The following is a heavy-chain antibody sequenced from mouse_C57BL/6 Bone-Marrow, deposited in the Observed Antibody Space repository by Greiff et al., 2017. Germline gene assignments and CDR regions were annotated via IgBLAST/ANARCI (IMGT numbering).Heavy chain of an antibody. CDR1: GYTFTAHT. CDR2: IYPRDGST. D-gene: IGHD1-1*01. CDR3: ARWDYYGSSYSFAY. Sequence: QVQLQQSDAELVKPGASVKISCKVSGYTFTAHTIHWMKQRPEQGLEWIGYIYPRDGSTKYNEKFKGKATLTADKSSSTAYMQLNSLISEDSAVYFCARWDYYGSSYSFAYWGQGTLVTVSA. J-gene: IGHJ3*01. V-gene: IGHV1-78*01.